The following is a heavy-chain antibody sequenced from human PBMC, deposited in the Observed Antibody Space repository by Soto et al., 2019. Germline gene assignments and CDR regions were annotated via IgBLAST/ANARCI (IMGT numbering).Heavy chain of an antibody. V-gene: IGHV3-21*01. J-gene: IGHJ4*02. CDR3: ARGGSTTRRFDS. Sequence: EVQLVESGGGLVKPGGSLRLSCAASGFTFSSYSMNWVRQAPGKGLEWVSIIDSSSTYIYYADSVKGRFTISRDNAKDSLYLQMNSLRAEDTAVYYCARGGSTTRRFDSWGQGTLLTVSS. CDR2: IDSSSTYI. D-gene: IGHD2-2*01. CDR1: GFTFSSYS.